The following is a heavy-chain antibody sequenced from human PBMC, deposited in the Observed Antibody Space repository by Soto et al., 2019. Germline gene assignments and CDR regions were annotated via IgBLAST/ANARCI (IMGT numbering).Heavy chain of an antibody. CDR1: GGSFSGYY. Sequence: SETLSLTCAVYGGSFSGYYWSWIRQPPGKGLEWIGEINHSGSTNYNPSLKSRVTISVDTSKNQFSLKLSSVTAADTAVYYCARGLITIFGVGPSYYYGMDVWGQGTTVTVSS. D-gene: IGHD3-3*01. J-gene: IGHJ6*02. V-gene: IGHV4-34*01. CDR2: INHSGST. CDR3: ARGLITIFGVGPSYYYGMDV.